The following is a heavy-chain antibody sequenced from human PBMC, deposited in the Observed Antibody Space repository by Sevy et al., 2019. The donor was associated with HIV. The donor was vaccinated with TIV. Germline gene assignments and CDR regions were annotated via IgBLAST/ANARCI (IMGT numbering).Heavy chain of an antibody. D-gene: IGHD2-2*01. CDR3: ARGGYCSSTSCYLRLGWFDP. V-gene: IGHV1-69*13. CDR1: GGTFSSYA. J-gene: IGHJ5*02. CDR2: IIPIFGTA. Sequence: SVKVSCKASGGTFSSYAISWVRQAPGQGLEWMGGIIPIFGTANYAQKFQGRVTITADESTSTAYMELSSLRSEDTAVYYCARGGYCSSTSCYLRLGWFDPWGQGTLVTVSS.